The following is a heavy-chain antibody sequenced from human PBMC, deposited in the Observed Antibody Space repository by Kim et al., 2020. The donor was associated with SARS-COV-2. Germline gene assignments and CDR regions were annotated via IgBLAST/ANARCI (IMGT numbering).Heavy chain of an antibody. CDR2: INTHTGNP. J-gene: IGHJ6*02. CDR1: GFPFASYA. CDR3: AGGRLRVYYYGMDV. V-gene: IGHV7-4-1*02. D-gene: IGHD4-17*01. Sequence: ASVKVSCKASGFPFASYAMNWVRQAPGHGLEWMGWINTHTGNPTYAQGFTGRFVFSLDTSVSTAYLQISSLQAEDTAVYYCAGGRLRVYYYGMDVWGQGTTVTVSS.